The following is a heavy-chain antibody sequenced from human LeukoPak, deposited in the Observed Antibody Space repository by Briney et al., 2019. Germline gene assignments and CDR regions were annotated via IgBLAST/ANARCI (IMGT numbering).Heavy chain of an antibody. Sequence: GESRKISCKGSGYSFTSYWIGWVRQMPGKGLEWMGIIYPGDSDTRYSPSIQGQVTISADKSISTAYLQWSSLKASDTAMYYCAREAAVTGGTGDAFDIWGQGTMVTVSS. J-gene: IGHJ3*02. CDR1: GYSFTSYW. V-gene: IGHV5-51*01. D-gene: IGHD6-19*01. CDR2: IYPGDSDT. CDR3: AREAAVTGGTGDAFDI.